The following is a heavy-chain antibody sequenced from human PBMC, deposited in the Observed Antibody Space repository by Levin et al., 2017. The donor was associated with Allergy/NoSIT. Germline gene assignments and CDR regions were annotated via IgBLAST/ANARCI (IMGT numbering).Heavy chain of an antibody. D-gene: IGHD2-15*01. CDR3: AGGSYFGTWWRGGRGY. Sequence: PSETLSLTCAVYGGSFSGYYWSWIRQPPGKGLEWIGEINHSGSTNYNPSLKSRVTISADTSKNQFSLKLSSVTAADTAVYYCAGGSYFGTWWRGGRGYWGQGTLVTVSS. CDR2: INHSGST. J-gene: IGHJ4*02. V-gene: IGHV4-34*01. CDR1: GGSFSGYY.